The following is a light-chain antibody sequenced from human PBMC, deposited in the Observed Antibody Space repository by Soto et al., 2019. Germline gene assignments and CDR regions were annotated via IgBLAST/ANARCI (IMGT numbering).Light chain of an antibody. CDR3: QQYGGSPHT. J-gene: IGKJ2*01. CDR1: QSVSSSY. Sequence: EIVLTQSPGTLSLSPGERATLSCRASQSVSSSYLAWYQHKPGQAPRLLIYGASSRATGIPDRFSGSGSGTDFTLTISRLEPEDFAVHYCQQYGGSPHTFGQGTKLEIK. V-gene: IGKV3-20*01. CDR2: GAS.